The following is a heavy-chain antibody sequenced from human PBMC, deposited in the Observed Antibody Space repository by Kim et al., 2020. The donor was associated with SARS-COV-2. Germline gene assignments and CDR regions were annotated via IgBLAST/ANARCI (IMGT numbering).Heavy chain of an antibody. CDR3: AKSWEYYSSGFAAFDI. D-gene: IGHD3-22*01. Sequence: ASVKVSCKASGYTFTSYAMHWVRQAPGQRLEWMGRINAVNGNANYSQKFQGRVTITRDTSASTAYMELSSLRSEDTAVYYCAKSWEYYSSGFAAFDIWGQGTMVTVSS. V-gene: IGHV1-3*01. CDR2: INAVNGNA. CDR1: GYTFTSYA. J-gene: IGHJ3*02.